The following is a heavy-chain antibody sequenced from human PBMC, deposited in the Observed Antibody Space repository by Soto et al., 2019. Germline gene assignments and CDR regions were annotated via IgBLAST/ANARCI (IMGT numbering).Heavy chain of an antibody. V-gene: IGHV3-74*01. CDR1: GFTFSSYW. Sequence: EVQLVESGGGLVQTGGSLRLSCAASGFTFSSYWMHWVRQAPGKGLVWVSRINNDGSSTTYADSVKGRFTISRDNAKNTLYLQMNSLRDEDRAVYYCAKGSGAQSGLLDYWGQGTLVTVSP. CDR3: AKGSGAQSGLLDY. CDR2: INNDGSST. D-gene: IGHD6-25*01. J-gene: IGHJ4*02.